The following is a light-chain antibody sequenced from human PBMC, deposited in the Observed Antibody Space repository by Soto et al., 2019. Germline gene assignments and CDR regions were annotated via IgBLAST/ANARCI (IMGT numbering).Light chain of an antibody. CDR2: EVF. V-gene: IGKV2D-29*01. CDR3: VQTKQPLLT. Sequence: DVVMTQTPLSLSVTPGQPASISCKSSQSLLHTDVKTYLYWYLQKPDHPPQLLIYEVFNRFSGVPARFSGSGSGTDFTLKISRVEAEDVGTYSCVQTKQPLLTSGGGTKVEI. J-gene: IGKJ4*01. CDR1: QSLLHTDVKTY.